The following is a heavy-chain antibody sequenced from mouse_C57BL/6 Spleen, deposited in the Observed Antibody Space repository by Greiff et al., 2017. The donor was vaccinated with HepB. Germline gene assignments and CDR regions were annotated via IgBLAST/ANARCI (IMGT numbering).Heavy chain of an antibody. Sequence: DVKLVESGGDLVKPGGSLKLSCAASGFTFSSYGMSWVRQTPDKRLEWVATISSGGSYTYYPDSVKGRFTISRDNAENTLYLQMSSLKSEDTAMYYCARGGGYEGGYFDYWGQGTTLTVSS. V-gene: IGHV5-6*02. CDR1: GFTFSSYG. CDR2: ISSGGSYT. J-gene: IGHJ2*01. CDR3: ARGGGYEGGYFDY. D-gene: IGHD2-2*01.